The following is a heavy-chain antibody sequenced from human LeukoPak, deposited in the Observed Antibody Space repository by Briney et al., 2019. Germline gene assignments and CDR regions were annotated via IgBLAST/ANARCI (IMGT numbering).Heavy chain of an antibody. V-gene: IGHV4-59*08. CDR2: IYGSGST. J-gene: IGHJ5*02. Sequence: PSETLSLTCIVSGDSINSYSWNWIRQSPEKGLEWIGRIYGSGSTMYNPSLRGRVTLLVDTSNNQFSLKLSSVTAADTAIYYCARRVVEARPSSERNWLDPWGQGTLVTVSP. CDR3: ARRVVEARPSSERNWLDP. CDR1: GDSINSYS. D-gene: IGHD1-1*01.